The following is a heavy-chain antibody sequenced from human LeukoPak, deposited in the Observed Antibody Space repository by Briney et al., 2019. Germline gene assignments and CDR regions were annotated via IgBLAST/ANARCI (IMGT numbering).Heavy chain of an antibody. D-gene: IGHD7-27*01. J-gene: IGHJ4*02. Sequence: GGSLRLSCAASGFTFNSFFLNWVRLAPGRELEWVACISQDGSETFYMDSVRGRFTISRDNTKNSLYLQMNSLRAEDTAVYFCVRDLGHSKHYFEYWGQGALVTVSS. CDR2: ISQDGSET. CDR3: VRDLGHSKHYFEY. V-gene: IGHV3-7*01. CDR1: GFTFNSFF.